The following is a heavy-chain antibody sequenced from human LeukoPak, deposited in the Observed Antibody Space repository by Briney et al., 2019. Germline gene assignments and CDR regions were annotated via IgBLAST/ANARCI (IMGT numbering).Heavy chain of an antibody. Sequence: PGGSLRLSCAASGFTFSTYWMTWVRQAPGKALDGVANIKQDGSEKYYVDSVKGRFTISRDNAKNSLYLQMTSLSAEDTAVYYCARHKGTYFLDWGQGALVTVSS. V-gene: IGHV3-7*01. CDR1: GFTFSTYW. J-gene: IGHJ4*02. CDR3: ARHKGTYFLD. D-gene: IGHD3-16*01. CDR2: IKQDGSEK.